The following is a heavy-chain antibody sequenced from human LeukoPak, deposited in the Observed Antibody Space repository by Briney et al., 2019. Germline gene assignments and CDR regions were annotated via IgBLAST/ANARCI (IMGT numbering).Heavy chain of an antibody. CDR2: MNPNSGNT. CDR3: ARGLPGGSGSYYQFDY. CDR1: GYTFISYH. D-gene: IGHD3-10*01. J-gene: IGHJ4*02. V-gene: IGHV1-8*03. Sequence: ASVKVSCKASGYTFISYHIAWVRQAPGQGLEWMGWMNPNSGNTGYAQKFQGRVTITRNTSISTAYMELSSLRSEDTAVYYCARGLPGGSGSYYQFDYWGQGTLVTVSS.